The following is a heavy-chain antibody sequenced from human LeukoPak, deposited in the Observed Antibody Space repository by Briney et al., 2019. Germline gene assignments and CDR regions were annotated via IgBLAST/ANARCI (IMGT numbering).Heavy chain of an antibody. Sequence: ASVKVSCKASGYTFTSYGISWVRQAPGQGLEWMGWISAYNGNTNYAQKIQGRVTMTTDTSTSTAYMELRSLRSDDTAVYYCARERIVRYCSGGSCYKDLYGMDVWGQGTTVTVSS. CDR1: GYTFTSYG. V-gene: IGHV1-18*01. D-gene: IGHD2-15*01. J-gene: IGHJ6*02. CDR2: ISAYNGNT. CDR3: ARERIVRYCSGGSCYKDLYGMDV.